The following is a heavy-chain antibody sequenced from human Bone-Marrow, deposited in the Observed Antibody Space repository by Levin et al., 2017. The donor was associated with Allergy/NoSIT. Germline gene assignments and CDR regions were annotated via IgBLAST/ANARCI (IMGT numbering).Heavy chain of an antibody. CDR3: ASGIVPGFGDIAGYFEY. V-gene: IGHV3-53*01. Sequence: PGESLKISCAASGFTVRTHSMSWVRQAPGKGLEWVSVIYRGGTTYYADSVRGRFTISRDNSQDTIYLQMNSVRADDTAVYYCASGIVPGFGDIAGYFEYWGQGTLVTVSS. J-gene: IGHJ4*02. CDR1: GFTVRTHS. D-gene: IGHD2-15*01. CDR2: IYRGGTT.